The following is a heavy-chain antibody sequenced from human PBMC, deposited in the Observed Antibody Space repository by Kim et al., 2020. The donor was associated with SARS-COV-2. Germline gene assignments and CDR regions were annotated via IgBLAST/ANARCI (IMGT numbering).Heavy chain of an antibody. D-gene: IGHD3-3*01. J-gene: IGHJ5*02. CDR2: IYYSGST. V-gene: IGHV4-30-4*01. CDR3: ARGEYYDFWSGYYSSRRERNWFDP. Sequence: SETLSLTCTVSGGSISSGDYYWSWIRQPPGKGLEWIGYIYYSGSTYYNPSLKSRVTISVDTSKNQFSLKLSSVTAADTAVYYCARGEYYDFWSGYYSSRRERNWFDPWGQGTLVTVSS. CDR1: GGSISSGDYY.